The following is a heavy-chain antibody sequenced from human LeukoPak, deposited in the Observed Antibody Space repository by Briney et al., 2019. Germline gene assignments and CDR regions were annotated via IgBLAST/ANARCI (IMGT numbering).Heavy chain of an antibody. Sequence: GGSLRLSCAASGFTFSSYSMNWVRQAPGKGLEWVSTISSSSSYIYYADSVKGRFTISRDYAKNSLYLQMNSLRAEDTAVYYCARGSYQLPSTYWGQGTLVTVSS. CDR2: ISSSSSYI. CDR3: ARGSYQLPSTY. CDR1: GFTFSSYS. D-gene: IGHD2-2*01. V-gene: IGHV3-21*01. J-gene: IGHJ4*02.